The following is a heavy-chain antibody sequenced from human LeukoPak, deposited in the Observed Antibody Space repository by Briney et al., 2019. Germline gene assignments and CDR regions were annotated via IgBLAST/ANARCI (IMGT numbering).Heavy chain of an antibody. Sequence: SETLSLTCTVSGYSISSGYYWGWIRQPPGKGLEWIGSIYHSGSTYYNPSLKSRVTISVDTSKNQFSLKLSSVTAADTAVYYCARDSSGRHMDVWGKGTTVTVSS. V-gene: IGHV4-38-2*02. CDR3: ARDSSGRHMDV. CDR1: GYSISSGYY. J-gene: IGHJ6*03. CDR2: IYHSGST. D-gene: IGHD6-19*01.